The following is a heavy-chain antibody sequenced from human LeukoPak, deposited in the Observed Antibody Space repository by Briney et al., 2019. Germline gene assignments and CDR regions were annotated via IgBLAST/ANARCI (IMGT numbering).Heavy chain of an antibody. CDR1: GGSISSSSYY. CDR3: ARLHIYCSSASCYPYYFDY. Sequence: SETLSLTCTVSGGSISSSSYYWGWIRQPPGEGLEWIGSIYYSGSTYYNPSLKSRVTISVDTSKNQFSLKLSSVTAADTAVYYCARLHIYCSSASCYPYYFDYWGQGTLVTVSS. J-gene: IGHJ4*02. CDR2: IYYSGST. D-gene: IGHD2-2*01. V-gene: IGHV4-39*01.